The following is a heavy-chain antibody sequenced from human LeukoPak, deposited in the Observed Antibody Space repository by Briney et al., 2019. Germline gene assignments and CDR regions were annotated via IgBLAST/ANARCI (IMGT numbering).Heavy chain of an antibody. Sequence: AASVKVSCKASGYTFTSYGISWVRQAPGQGLEWMGWISAYNGNTNYAQKLQGRVTMTTDTSTSTAYMELRGLRSDDTAVYYCARGGGTYYDFWSGYSYNWFDPWGQGTLVTVSS. CDR1: GYTFTSYG. CDR2: ISAYNGNT. D-gene: IGHD3-3*01. J-gene: IGHJ5*02. V-gene: IGHV1-18*01. CDR3: ARGGGTYYDFWSGYSYNWFDP.